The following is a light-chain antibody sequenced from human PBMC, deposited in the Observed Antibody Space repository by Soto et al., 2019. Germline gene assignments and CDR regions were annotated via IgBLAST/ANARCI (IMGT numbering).Light chain of an antibody. Sequence: DIRLTQSPSSLSASVGDRVTLTCRASQSITRYLNWYQHKPGRAPKPLIYGASSLQSGVPSRFSGSGSGTDFTLTISSLQPEDFATYYCQQSYSTPYTFGQGTKLEIK. CDR2: GAS. J-gene: IGKJ2*01. V-gene: IGKV1-39*01. CDR1: QSITRY. CDR3: QQSYSTPYT.